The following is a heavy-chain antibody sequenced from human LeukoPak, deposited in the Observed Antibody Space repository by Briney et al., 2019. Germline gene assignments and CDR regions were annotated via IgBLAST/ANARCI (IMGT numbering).Heavy chain of an antibody. CDR2: IYPDDSDT. J-gene: IGHJ3*01. Sequence: RGESLKISCKGSGYRLNAYWIAWVRQMPGKGLEWMGIIYPDDSDTRYSPSFQGQVTISADKSVRIAYLQWSSLKASDTAMYYCARPNITSYYDSRGYDAFDVWGQGTMVTVSS. CDR3: ARPNITSYYDSRGYDAFDV. V-gene: IGHV5-51*01. CDR1: GYRLNAYW. D-gene: IGHD3-22*01.